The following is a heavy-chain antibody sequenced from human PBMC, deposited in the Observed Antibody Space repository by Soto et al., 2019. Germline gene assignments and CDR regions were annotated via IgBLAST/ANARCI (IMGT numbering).Heavy chain of an antibody. CDR1: GYTFSHYA. J-gene: IGHJ4*02. D-gene: IGHD6-6*01. V-gene: IGHV1-3*01. CDR3: AKAGQLGY. CDR2: INADNTNT. Sequence: ASVKVSCKASGYTFSHYAMHWVRQAPGQGLEWMGWINADNTNTKYAQKFQGRVTFTRDTSASTANMELRSLRSEDTAVYYCAKAGQLGYWGQGTPVTVSA.